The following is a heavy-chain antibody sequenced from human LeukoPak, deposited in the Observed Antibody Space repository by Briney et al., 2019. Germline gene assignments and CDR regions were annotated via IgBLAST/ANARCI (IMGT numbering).Heavy chain of an antibody. D-gene: IGHD1-26*01. CDR3: AREGGSYYAGDYYYGMDV. CDR2: INPNSGGT. V-gene: IGHV1-2*02. Sequence: ASVKVSCKASGYTFTGYYMHWVRQAPGQGLEWMGWINPNSGGTKYAQEFQGGVTMTRDTSISTAYMELSRLRSDDTAVYYCAREGGSYYAGDYYYGMDVWGQGATVTVS. CDR1: GYTFTGYY. J-gene: IGHJ6*02.